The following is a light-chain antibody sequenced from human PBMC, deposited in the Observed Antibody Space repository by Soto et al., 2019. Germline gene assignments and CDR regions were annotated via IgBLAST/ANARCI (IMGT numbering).Light chain of an antibody. J-gene: IGKJ1*01. CDR2: DVS. V-gene: IGKV1-5*01. Sequence: DIQMTQSPSTVSASVGDSVTITCRASLSITTWLAWYQQRPGKAPKLLIYDVSSLQSGVPSRFSGSGSGTEFTLTISRLQPDDFATYYCQHSKMYSPWTLGQGTKVEIK. CDR3: QHSKMYSPWT. CDR1: LSITTW.